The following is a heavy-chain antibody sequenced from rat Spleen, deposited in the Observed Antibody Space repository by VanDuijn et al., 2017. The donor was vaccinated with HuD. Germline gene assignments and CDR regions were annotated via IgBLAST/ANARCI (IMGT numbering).Heavy chain of an antibody. CDR1: GFTYSNYV. D-gene: IGHD1-1*01. CDR2: ISTGGGNT. J-gene: IGHJ2*01. Sequence: EVQLVESGGGLVQPGRSLKLSCAASGFTYSNYVMAWVRQAPTKGLEWVASISTGGGNTYYRDSVKGRFTISRDNAKNTLYLQMDSLRSEDTATYYCEKADYYYSGLPYFYYWGQGVMVTVSS. V-gene: IGHV5S13*01. CDR3: EKADYYYSGLPYFYY.